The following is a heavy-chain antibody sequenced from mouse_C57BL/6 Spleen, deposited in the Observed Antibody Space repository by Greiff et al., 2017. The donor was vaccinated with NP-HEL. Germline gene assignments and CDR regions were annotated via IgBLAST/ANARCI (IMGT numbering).Heavy chain of an antibody. CDR1: GFTFSSYG. V-gene: IGHV5-6*01. Sequence: EVKLMESGGDLVKPGGSLKLSCAASGFTFSSYGMSWVRQTPDKRLEWVATISSGGSYTYYPDSVKGRFTISRDNAKNTLYLQMSSLKSEDTAMYYCERQGAIATSYFDYWGQGTTLTVSS. CDR2: ISSGGSYT. CDR3: ERQGAIATSYFDY. J-gene: IGHJ2*01.